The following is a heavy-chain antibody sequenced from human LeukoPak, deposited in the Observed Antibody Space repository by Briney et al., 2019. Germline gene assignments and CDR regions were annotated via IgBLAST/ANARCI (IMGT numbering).Heavy chain of an antibody. D-gene: IGHD3-22*01. J-gene: IGHJ4*02. CDR1: GYSFIDYF. CDR2: INPNSGAT. CDR3: AREGGSDYYDSSHFY. V-gene: IGHV1-2*02. Sequence: ASVKVSCRASGYSFIDYFIHWVRQAPGQGLEWIGWINPNSGATTYAQKFQGRVTVTRDTSFSTAYMELSSLTSDDTAVYYCAREGGSDYYDSSHFYWGQGTLVTVSS.